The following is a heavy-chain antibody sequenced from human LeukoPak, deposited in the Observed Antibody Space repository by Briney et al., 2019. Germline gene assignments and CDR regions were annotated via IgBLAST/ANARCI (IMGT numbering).Heavy chain of an antibody. J-gene: IGHJ6*02. D-gene: IGHD2-2*01. CDR3: ARENGYCSSSSCPLDV. Sequence: PGGSLILSCAASGFTVSSNYMTWVRQAPGKGLEWVSVIYNAAVGANIYYADSVKGRFTISRHNSENTLYLQMNSLRAEDTAVYYCARENGYCSSSSCPLDVWGQGTTVTVSS. CDR1: GFTVSSNY. V-gene: IGHV3-53*04. CDR2: IYNAAVGANI.